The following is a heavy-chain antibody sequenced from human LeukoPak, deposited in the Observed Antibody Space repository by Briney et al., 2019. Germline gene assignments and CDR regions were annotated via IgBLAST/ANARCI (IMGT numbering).Heavy chain of an antibody. V-gene: IGHV4-61*01. CDR1: GASISSNNYY. CDR3: AREYVAFSVYYFDY. CDR2: IYYSGST. D-gene: IGHD2-15*01. J-gene: IGHJ4*02. Sequence: SETLSLTCTVSGASISSNNYYWGWVRQPPGKGLEWIGYIYYSGSTNYNPSLKSRVTISVDTSKNQFSLKLSSATAADTAVYYCAREYVAFSVYYFDYWGQGTLVTVSS.